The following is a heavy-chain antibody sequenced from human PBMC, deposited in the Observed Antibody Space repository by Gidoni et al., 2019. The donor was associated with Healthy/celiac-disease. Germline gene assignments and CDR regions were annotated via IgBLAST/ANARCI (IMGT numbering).Heavy chain of an antibody. CDR2: IYYSGST. V-gene: IGHV4-30-4*01. CDR3: ARGDV. CDR1: GGSTSSGAYY. J-gene: IGHJ6*02. Sequence: QVQLQERGPGLGRPSQTLSLRCTVNGGSTSSGAYYWSWIRQPPGKGLEWIGYIYYSGSTYCNPSLKSLVTISVDTSKSQFALKRSSVTAADAAVYYCARGDVWGQGTTVTVSS.